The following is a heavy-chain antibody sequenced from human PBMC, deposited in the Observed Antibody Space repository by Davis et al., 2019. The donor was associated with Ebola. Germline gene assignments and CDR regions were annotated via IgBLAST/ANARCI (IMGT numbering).Heavy chain of an antibody. CDR1: GFTFSSYN. CDR2: ISSSSYYI. J-gene: IGHJ6*04. Sequence: PGGSLRLSCAASGFTFSSYNMNWVRQAPGKGLEWVSSISSSSYYIYYADSVKGRFTISRDNAKNSLYLQMNSLRAEDTAVYYCARDRRYYGMDVWGKGTTVTVSS. V-gene: IGHV3-21*01. CDR3: ARDRRYYGMDV.